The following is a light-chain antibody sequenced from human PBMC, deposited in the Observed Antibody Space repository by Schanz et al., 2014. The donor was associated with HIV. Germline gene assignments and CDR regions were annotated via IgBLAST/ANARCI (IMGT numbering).Light chain of an antibody. J-gene: IGKJ3*01. V-gene: IGKV3-20*01. CDR1: QSVSSD. Sequence: EIVVTQSPGTLSLSPGERATLSCRARQSVSSDLAWHQQKPGQAPRLLISGASSRATGIPDRFSGSGSGTDFTLTISRLEPEDFAVYYCQQYGSSPPTFGPGTKVDIK. CDR3: QQYGSSPPT. CDR2: GAS.